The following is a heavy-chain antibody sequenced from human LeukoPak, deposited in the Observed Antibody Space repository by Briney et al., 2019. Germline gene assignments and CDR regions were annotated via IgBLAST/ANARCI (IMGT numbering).Heavy chain of an antibody. V-gene: IGHV3-33*01. CDR3: ARGYYGTGKF. CDR2: TWYDGSIK. Sequence: PGGSLRLSCGASGFNFNTYGIHWVRPAPGKGREWLAVTWYDGSIKYYADSVKGRFSISRDNIKNTVYLQMNSLRAEDTAVYYCARGYYGTGKFWGQGTLVTVSS. J-gene: IGHJ4*02. D-gene: IGHD3-10*01. CDR1: GFNFNTYG.